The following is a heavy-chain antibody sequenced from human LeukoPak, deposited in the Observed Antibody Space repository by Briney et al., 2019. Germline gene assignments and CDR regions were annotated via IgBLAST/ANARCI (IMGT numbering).Heavy chain of an antibody. CDR1: GYTFTGYY. Sequence: ASVKVSCKASGYTFTGYYLHWVRQAPGQGLEWMGRITPNSGGTNYAQTFQGRVTMTRDTPISTAYMELSRLRSDDTAVYYCARGGLQGQIDYWGQGTLVTVSS. J-gene: IGHJ4*02. V-gene: IGHV1-2*06. CDR3: ARGGLQGQIDY. CDR2: ITPNSGGT. D-gene: IGHD4-11*01.